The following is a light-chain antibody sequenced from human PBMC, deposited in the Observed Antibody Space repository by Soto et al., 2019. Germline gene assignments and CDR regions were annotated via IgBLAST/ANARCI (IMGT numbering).Light chain of an antibody. CDR3: SSYTSSPTFFV. CDR1: SSDIGDYDF. Sequence: QSVLTQPASVSGSPGQSITISCTGTSSDIGDYDFVSWYQQYPGKAPQLLIYEVSNRPSGVADRFSGSKFGNTASLTISGLQAEDETDYYCSSYTSSPTFFVFGTGTKVTVL. V-gene: IGLV2-14*01. CDR2: EVS. J-gene: IGLJ1*01.